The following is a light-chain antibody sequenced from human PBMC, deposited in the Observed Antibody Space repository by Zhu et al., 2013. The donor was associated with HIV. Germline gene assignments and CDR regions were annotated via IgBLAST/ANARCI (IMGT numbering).Light chain of an antibody. J-gene: IGKJ2*01. CDR1: QSVLHSSNNKNY. Sequence: DIVMTQSPDSLAVSLGERATINCKSSQSVLHSSNNKNYLAWYQQKPGQPPKLLIYWASTRESGVPDRFSGSGSGTDFTLTISSLQAEDVAVYYCQQYYSSPHTFGQGTRLEFK. CDR3: QQYYSSPHT. V-gene: IGKV4-1*01. CDR2: WAS.